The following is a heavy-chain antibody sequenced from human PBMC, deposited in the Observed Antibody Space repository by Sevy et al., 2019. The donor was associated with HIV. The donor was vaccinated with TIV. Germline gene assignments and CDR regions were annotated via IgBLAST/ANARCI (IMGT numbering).Heavy chain of an antibody. J-gene: IGHJ4*02. D-gene: IGHD1-26*01. V-gene: IGHV4-59*08. Sequence: SETLSLTCTVSGGSITSLYWNWIRQPPGKGLEWIANIYYNGHINYNPSLKRRVTLSLDTSKNPFFLRLSSVTAADTAMYYCAGENAWGRGYSWGQGTLVTVSS. CDR2: IYYNGHI. CDR1: GGSITSLY. CDR3: AGENAWGRGYS.